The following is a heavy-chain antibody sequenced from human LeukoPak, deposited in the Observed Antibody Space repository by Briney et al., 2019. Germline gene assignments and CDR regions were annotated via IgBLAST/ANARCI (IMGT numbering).Heavy chain of an antibody. D-gene: IGHD2-21*01. J-gene: IGHJ3*02. CDR2: IYHSGST. CDR1: GGSVSSGSYY. V-gene: IGHV4-61*01. Sequence: KPSETLSLTCTVSGGSVSSGSYYWSWIRQPPGKGLEWIGYIYHSGSTNYNPSLKSRVTISVDTSKNQISLKLSSVTAADTAVYYCARTVIAHDVFDIWGQGTMVTVSS. CDR3: ARTVIAHDVFDI.